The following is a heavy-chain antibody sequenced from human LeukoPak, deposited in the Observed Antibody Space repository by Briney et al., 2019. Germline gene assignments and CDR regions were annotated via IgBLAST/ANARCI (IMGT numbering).Heavy chain of an antibody. CDR2: IYYSGST. V-gene: IGHV4-30-4*01. CDR1: GGSINSGDYY. J-gene: IGHJ4*02. D-gene: IGHD2-2*01. CDR3: AREDHCSSTSCSYFFDC. Sequence: SQTLSLTCTVSGGSINSGDYYWSWIRQPPGKGLEWIGYIYYSGSTYYNPSLKSRVTISVDTSKHQFSLKLSSVTAADSAVYYCAREDHCSSTSCSYFFDCWGQGTLVTVSS.